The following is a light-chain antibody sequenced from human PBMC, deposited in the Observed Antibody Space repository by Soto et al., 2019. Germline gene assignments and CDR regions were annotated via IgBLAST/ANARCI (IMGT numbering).Light chain of an antibody. V-gene: IGKV1-39*01. CDR2: AAS. CDR1: QSISSY. CDR3: QQSSSTPLP. Sequence: DIQMTQSPSSLSASVGERVTITCRASQSISSYLNWYQQKPGKAPKLLIYAASSLQSGVPSRFSGSGSGADFTLTISSLQPEDFATYYSQQSSSTPLPFGGGTKVDIK. J-gene: IGKJ4*01.